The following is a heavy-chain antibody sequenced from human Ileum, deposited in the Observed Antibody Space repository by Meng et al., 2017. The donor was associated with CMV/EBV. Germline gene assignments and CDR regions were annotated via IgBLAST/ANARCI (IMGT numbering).Heavy chain of an antibody. V-gene: IGHV3-7*01. Sequence: GESLKISCAASGFTFSSYWMSWVRQAPGKGLEWVANIKQDGSENYYVDSVKGRFTISRDNAKNSLYLQMNSLRAEDTAVYYCARDTNWNAVGYFDYWGQGTLVTVSS. CDR1: GFTFSSYW. J-gene: IGHJ4*02. CDR3: ARDTNWNAVGYFDY. D-gene: IGHD1-1*01. CDR2: IKQDGSEN.